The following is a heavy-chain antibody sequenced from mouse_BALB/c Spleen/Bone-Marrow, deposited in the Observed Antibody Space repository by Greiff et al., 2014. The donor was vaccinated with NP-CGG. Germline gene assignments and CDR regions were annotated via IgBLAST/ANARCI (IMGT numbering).Heavy chain of an antibody. V-gene: IGHV1-74*04. J-gene: IGHJ4*01. CDR3: ARALGDGYYYAMDY. CDR2: IDPSDSET. D-gene: IGHD2-3*01. CDR1: GYTFTSYW. Sequence: VQLQESGAELVKPGAPVRLSCKASGYTFTSYWMNWVKQRPGRGLEWIGRIDPSDSETHYNQKFKDKATLTVDKSSSTAYIQLSSLTSEDSAAYYGARALGDGYYYAMDYWGQGTSVTVSS.